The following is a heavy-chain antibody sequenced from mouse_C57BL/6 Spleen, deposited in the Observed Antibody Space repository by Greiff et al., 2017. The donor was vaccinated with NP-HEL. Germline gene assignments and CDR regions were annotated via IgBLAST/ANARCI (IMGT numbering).Heavy chain of an antibody. Sequence: EVQGVESGGGLVKPGGSLKLSCAASGFTFSSYAMSWVRQTPEKRLEWVATISDGGSYTYYPDNVKGRFTISRDNAKNNLYLQMSHLKSEDTAMYYCAGLRRIAYGGQGTLVTVSA. D-gene: IGHD2-12*01. CDR3: AGLRRIAY. CDR1: GFTFSSYA. J-gene: IGHJ3*01. V-gene: IGHV5-4*01. CDR2: ISDGGSYT.